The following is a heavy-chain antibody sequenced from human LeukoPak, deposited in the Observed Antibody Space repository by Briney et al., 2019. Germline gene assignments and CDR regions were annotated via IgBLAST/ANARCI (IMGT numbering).Heavy chain of an antibody. V-gene: IGHV4-61*08. CDR3: ARGFVRAPEYSSSAAYWYFDL. CDR2: IYYSGST. D-gene: IGHD6-6*01. Sequence: SETLSLTCTVSGVSISSGGYYWSWIRQPLGKELEWIGYIYYSGSTNYNPSLKSRVTISVDTSKNQFSLKLSSVTAADTAVYYCARGFVRAPEYSSSAAYWYFDLWGRGTLVTVSS. J-gene: IGHJ2*01. CDR1: GVSISSGGYY.